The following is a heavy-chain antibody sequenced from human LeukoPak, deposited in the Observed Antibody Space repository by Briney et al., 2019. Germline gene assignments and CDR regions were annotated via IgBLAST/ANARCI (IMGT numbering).Heavy chain of an antibody. J-gene: IGHJ4*02. CDR3: ARDTRPTSYYYDSSGFDY. CDR2: IYTSGST. Sequence: SETLSLTCAVYGGSFSGYYWSWIRQPPGKGLEWIGRIYTSGSTNYNPSLKSRVTMSVDTSKNQFSLKLSSVTAADTAVYYCARDTRPTSYYYDSSGFDYWGQGTLVTVSS. D-gene: IGHD3-22*01. CDR1: GGSFSGYY. V-gene: IGHV4-4*07.